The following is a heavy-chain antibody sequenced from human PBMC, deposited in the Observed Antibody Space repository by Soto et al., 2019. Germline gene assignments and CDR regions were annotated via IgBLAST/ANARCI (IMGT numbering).Heavy chain of an antibody. Sequence: QVQLVQSGAEMKKPGASVKVSCKASGYTFTTYGISWVRQAPGQGLEWMGWISAYNGNTHYAQKLQGRVTMTTDTSTSTAYVELRSLRSDDTAVYYCAREHFPSTYDSCDYWGQGTLVTFSS. CDR2: ISAYNGNT. CDR1: GYTFTTYG. CDR3: AREHFPSTYDSCDY. J-gene: IGHJ4*02. D-gene: IGHD2-2*01. V-gene: IGHV1-18*04.